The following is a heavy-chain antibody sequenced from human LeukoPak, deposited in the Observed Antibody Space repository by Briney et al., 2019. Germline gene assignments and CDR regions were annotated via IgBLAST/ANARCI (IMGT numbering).Heavy chain of an antibody. V-gene: IGHV4-38-2*02. CDR1: GYSISSGYY. J-gene: IGHJ4*02. Sequence: SETLSLTCTVSGYSISSGYYWGWIRQPPGKGLEWIGSIYHSGSTYYNPSLKSRVTISVDTSKNQFSLKLSSVTAADTAVYYCASSYYGDYYFDYWGQGTLVTVTS. CDR3: ASSYYGDYYFDY. CDR2: IYHSGST. D-gene: IGHD4-17*01.